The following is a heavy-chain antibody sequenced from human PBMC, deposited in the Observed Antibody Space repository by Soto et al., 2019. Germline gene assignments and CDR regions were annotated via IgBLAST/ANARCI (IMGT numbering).Heavy chain of an antibody. V-gene: IGHV4-31*03. Sequence: SETLSLTCTVSGGSISSGGYYWSWIRQHPGKGLEWIGYIYYSGSTYYNPSLKSRVTISVDTSKNQFSLKLSSVTAADTAVYYCARYGSFGGVIVAPTHDAFDIWGQGTMVT. D-gene: IGHD3-16*02. J-gene: IGHJ3*02. CDR3: ARYGSFGGVIVAPTHDAFDI. CDR1: GGSISSGGYY. CDR2: IYYSGST.